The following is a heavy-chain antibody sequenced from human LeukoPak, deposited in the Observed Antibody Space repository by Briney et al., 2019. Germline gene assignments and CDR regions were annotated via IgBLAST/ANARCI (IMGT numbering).Heavy chain of an antibody. CDR2: IRYDGRNE. D-gene: IGHD3-22*01. V-gene: IGHV3-30*02. CDR1: GFTFSNYG. Sequence: GGSLRLSCAASGFTFSNYGMHWVRQAPGKGLEWVAFIRYDGRNEYYADSVKGRFTISRDNSRNNLYVQMNSLRSEDTAVYHCARDGVFGYYDSSGYPDYWGEGTLVTVSS. J-gene: IGHJ4*02. CDR3: ARDGVFGYYDSSGYPDY.